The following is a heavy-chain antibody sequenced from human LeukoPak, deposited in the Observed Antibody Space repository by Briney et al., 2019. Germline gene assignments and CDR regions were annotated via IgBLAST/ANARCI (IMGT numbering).Heavy chain of an antibody. D-gene: IGHD4-17*01. J-gene: IGHJ5*02. V-gene: IGHV4-4*07. Sequence: KSSETLSLTCTVSGVSISSYYRSWIRQPAGKALEWIGRIYTAESTNYNPSLKSRVTMSVDTSKNQFSLILSSVTAADTAVYYCARETTVWVGFDPWAREPWSPSPQ. CDR2: IYTAEST. CDR1: GVSISSYY. CDR3: ARETTVWVGFDP.